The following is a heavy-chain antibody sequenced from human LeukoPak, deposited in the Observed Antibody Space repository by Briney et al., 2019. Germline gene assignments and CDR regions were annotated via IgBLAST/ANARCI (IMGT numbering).Heavy chain of an antibody. CDR2: IYYSGTT. CDR1: GGPIAGSY. J-gene: IGHJ4*02. D-gene: IGHD5-18*01. Sequence: SETLSLTCTVSGGPIAGSYWSWVRQPPGKGLEWIGYIYYSGTTYYNPSLKSRVSISVDTSKNQFSLKLSSVTAADTALYYCARGSGYSYNEYFFDNWGQGTLVTVSS. CDR3: ARGSGYSYNEYFFDN. V-gene: IGHV4-59*01.